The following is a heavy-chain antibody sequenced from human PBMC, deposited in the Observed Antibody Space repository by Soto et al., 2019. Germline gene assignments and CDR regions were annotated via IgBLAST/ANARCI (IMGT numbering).Heavy chain of an antibody. CDR1: GFTFSNAW. D-gene: IGHD3-10*01. V-gene: IGHV3-15*07. Sequence: EVQLVESGGGLVKPGGSLRLSCAASGFTFSNAWMNWVRQAPGKGLEWVGRIKSKTDGGTTDYAAPVKGRFTISRDDSKNTLYLQMNSLKTEDTAVYYCTIGARGLLWFGELFPFDYWGQGTLVTVSS. CDR3: TIGARGLLWFGELFPFDY. CDR2: IKSKTDGGTT. J-gene: IGHJ4*02.